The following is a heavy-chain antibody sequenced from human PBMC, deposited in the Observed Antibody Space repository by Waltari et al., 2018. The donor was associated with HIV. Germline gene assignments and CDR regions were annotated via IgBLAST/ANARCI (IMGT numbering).Heavy chain of an antibody. CDR1: GYTVTDYY. CDR2: LNPKSGGR. V-gene: IGHV1-2*02. Sequence: QVQLVQSGAEAKKPGASVKVSCKASGYTVTDYYVHWVRQAPGQRLEWMGWLNPKSGGRKFAQKFQGRVTMTWDTSITTAYMELHRLRSDDTAVYYCARRSWDLWGQGTLLTVSS. CDR3: ARRSWDL. J-gene: IGHJ5*02.